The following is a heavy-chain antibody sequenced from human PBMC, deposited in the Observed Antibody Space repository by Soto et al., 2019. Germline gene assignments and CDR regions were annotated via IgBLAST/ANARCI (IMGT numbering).Heavy chain of an antibody. V-gene: IGHV3-53*04. CDR2: IYSGGST. CDR1: GFTFSSYA. CDR3: ARAGTAMVTSFVY. Sequence: GGSLRLSCAASGFTFSSYAMSWVRQAPGKGLEWVSVIYSGGSTYYADSVKGRFTISRHNSKNTLYLQMNSLRAEDTAVYYCARAGTAMVTSFVYWGQGTLVTVSS. D-gene: IGHD5-18*01. J-gene: IGHJ4*02.